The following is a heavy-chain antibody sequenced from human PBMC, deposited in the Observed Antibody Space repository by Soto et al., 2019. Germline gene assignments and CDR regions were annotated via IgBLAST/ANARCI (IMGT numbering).Heavy chain of an antibody. V-gene: IGHV3-21*01. D-gene: IGHD6-13*01. CDR1: GFTFRSFT. CDR3: TRDASRDSSARGWFDP. Sequence: EGSLRLSCAASGFTFRSFTMNWVRQAPGKGLGWVSTISSNSAYIYYTDALRGRFTISRDNAKNSLHLQMNSLRAEDTAVYYCTRDASRDSSARGWFDPWGPGTLVTVSS. CDR2: ISSNSAYI. J-gene: IGHJ5*02.